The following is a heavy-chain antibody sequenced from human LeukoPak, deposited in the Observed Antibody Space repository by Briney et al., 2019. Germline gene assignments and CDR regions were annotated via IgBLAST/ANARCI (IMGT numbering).Heavy chain of an antibody. CDR3: AATYYYDSSGYYYFDY. J-gene: IGHJ4*02. CDR2: IYYSGST. V-gene: IGHV4-39*01. D-gene: IGHD3-22*01. CDR1: GGSISSSSYY. Sequence: SETLSLTCTVSGGSISSSSYYWGWLRQPPGTGLEWVGSIYYSGSTYYNPSLKSRVTISVDTSKNQFSLKLSSVTAADTAVYYCAATYYYDSSGYYYFDYWGQGTLVTVSS.